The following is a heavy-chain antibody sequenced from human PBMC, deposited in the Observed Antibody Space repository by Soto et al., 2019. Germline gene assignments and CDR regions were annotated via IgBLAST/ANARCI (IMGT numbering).Heavy chain of an antibody. D-gene: IGHD2-2*01. Sequence: GGSLRLSCAASGFTFSSYGMHWVRQAPGKGLEWVAVIWYDGSNKYYADSVKGRFTISRDNSKNTLYLQMNSLRAEDTDVYYYARVLNEEGVPAGYLYYYYGMDVWGQGTTVTVSS. J-gene: IGHJ6*02. CDR3: ARVLNEEGVPAGYLYYYYGMDV. CDR1: GFTFSSYG. V-gene: IGHV3-33*01. CDR2: IWYDGSNK.